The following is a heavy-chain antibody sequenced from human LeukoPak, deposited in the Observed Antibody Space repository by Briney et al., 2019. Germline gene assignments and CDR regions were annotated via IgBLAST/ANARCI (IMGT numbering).Heavy chain of an antibody. J-gene: IGHJ3*01. V-gene: IGHV3-74*01. CDR1: GFTFSSYA. D-gene: IGHD6-13*01. CDR3: AGGISATGGG. Sequence: GGSLRLSCAASGFTFSSYAMRWVRQAPGKGLEWVSRINSDGSITTYADSVKGRFTISRDNAKNTLYLQMNSLRVEDTAVYYCAGGISATGGGWGEGTMVTVSS. CDR2: INSDGSIT.